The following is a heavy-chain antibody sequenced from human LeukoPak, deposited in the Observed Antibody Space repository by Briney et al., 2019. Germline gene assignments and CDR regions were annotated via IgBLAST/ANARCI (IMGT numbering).Heavy chain of an antibody. D-gene: IGHD6-19*01. J-gene: IGHJ6*02. V-gene: IGHV3-49*03. Sequence: PGRSLRLSCTASGFTFGDYAMSWFRQAPGKGLEWVGFIRSKAYGGTTEYAASVKGRFTISRDDSKSIAYLQMNSLKTEDTAVYYCTRVGIAVAGTNYYYGMDVWGQGTTVTVPS. CDR3: TRVGIAVAGTNYYYGMDV. CDR1: GFTFGDYA. CDR2: IRSKAYGGTT.